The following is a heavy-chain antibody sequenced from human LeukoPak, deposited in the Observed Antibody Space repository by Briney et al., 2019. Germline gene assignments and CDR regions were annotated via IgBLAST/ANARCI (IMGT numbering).Heavy chain of an antibody. CDR3: ATEGKMVRGVYTDY. CDR1: GYTLTELS. V-gene: IGHV1-24*01. CDR2: FDPEDGET. J-gene: IGHJ4*02. Sequence: GASVKVSCKVSGYTLTELSMHWVRQAPGKGLEWMGRFDPEDGETIYAQKFQGRATMTADTSTDTVYMELSSLRSGDTAVYYCATEGKMVRGVYTDYWGQGTLVTVSS. D-gene: IGHD3-10*01.